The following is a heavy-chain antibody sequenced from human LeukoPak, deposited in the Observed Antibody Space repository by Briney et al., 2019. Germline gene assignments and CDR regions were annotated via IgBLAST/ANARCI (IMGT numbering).Heavy chain of an antibody. J-gene: IGHJ4*02. V-gene: IGHV3-23*01. CDR2: LGGGGVNT. CDR3: AKETGTYSNSPFDY. D-gene: IGHD4-11*01. CDR1: GFTFSSYA. Sequence: GGPLRLSCAASGFTFSSYAMSWVRQAPGKGREWVSSLGGGGVNTYYADSVKGRFTISRDNSTTPLYLQMNSLRAEDTAVYYCAKETGTYSNSPFDYWGQGTLVTVSS.